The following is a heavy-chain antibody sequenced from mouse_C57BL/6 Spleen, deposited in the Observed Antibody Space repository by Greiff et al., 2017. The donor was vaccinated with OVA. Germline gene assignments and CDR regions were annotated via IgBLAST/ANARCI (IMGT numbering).Heavy chain of an antibody. CDR3: ARKGDYDDGVDY. Sequence: EVQLQQSGPELVKPGASVKMSCKASGYTFTDYNMHWVKQSPGKSLEWIGYINPNNGGTSYNQKFKGKATLTVNKSSSTAYMELRSLTSEESAVYYCARKGDYDDGVDYWGQGTTLTVSS. D-gene: IGHD2-4*01. V-gene: IGHV1-22*01. CDR1: GYTFTDYN. CDR2: INPNNGGT. J-gene: IGHJ2*01.